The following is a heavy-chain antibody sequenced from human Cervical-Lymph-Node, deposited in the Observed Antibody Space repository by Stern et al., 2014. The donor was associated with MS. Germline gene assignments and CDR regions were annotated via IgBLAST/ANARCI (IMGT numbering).Heavy chain of an antibody. CDR3: AHRSYYHSGGYKQQTFDY. Sequence: QVTLKESGPRLVKPTQTLTLTCTFSGFSLSTRDVSVAWIRQPPGKALEWLALIYWDDDKRYSPSLKARLTITKDTSKNQVVLTMTNMDPVDTATYYCAHRSYYHSGGYKQQTFDYWGQGTLVTVSS. J-gene: IGHJ4*02. CDR2: IYWDDDK. CDR1: GFSLSTRDVS. V-gene: IGHV2-5*02. D-gene: IGHD3-22*01.